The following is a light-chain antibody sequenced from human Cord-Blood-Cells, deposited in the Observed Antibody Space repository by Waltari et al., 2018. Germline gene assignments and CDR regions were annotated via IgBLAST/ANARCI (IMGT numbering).Light chain of an antibody. V-gene: IGLV1-47*01. CDR3: AAWDDRLSGWV. CDR1: SSNTGSNY. CDR2: RNN. Sequence: QSVLTQPPSASGTPRQRVTISCSGSSSNTGSNYVSFYQQLPGTAPKLLIYRNNQRPSGVPDRFSGSQSGTSASLAISGLRSEDEADYYCAAWDDRLSGWVFGGGTKLTVL. J-gene: IGLJ3*02.